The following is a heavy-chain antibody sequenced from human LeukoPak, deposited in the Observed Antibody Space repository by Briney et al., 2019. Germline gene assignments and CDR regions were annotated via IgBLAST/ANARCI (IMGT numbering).Heavy chain of an antibody. J-gene: IGHJ6*03. CDR1: GFTFSNYA. Sequence: GGSLRLSCAASGFTFSNYAMHWVRQAPGKGLEWVAFIRNDGNEIYYADSVKGRFTISRDNARDTLYFQMNSLIYEDTAVYYCSKTGFQWGEYFYYMDVWGKGTTVTVSS. D-gene: IGHD1-14*01. CDR3: SKTGFQWGEYFYYMDV. V-gene: IGHV3-30*02. CDR2: IRNDGNEI.